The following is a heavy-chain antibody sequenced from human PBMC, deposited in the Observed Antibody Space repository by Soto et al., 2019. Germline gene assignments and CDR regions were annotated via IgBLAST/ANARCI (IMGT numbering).Heavy chain of an antibody. J-gene: IGHJ3*02. CDR3: ARDQEHDSSGYPEHDAFDI. Sequence: ASVKVSCKASGYTFTSYGISWVRQAPGQGLEWMGWISAYNGNTNYAQKLQGRVTMTTDTSTSTAYMELRSLRSDDTAVYYCARDQEHDSSGYPEHDAFDIWGQGTMVTVSS. CDR1: GYTFTSYG. D-gene: IGHD3-22*01. V-gene: IGHV1-18*01. CDR2: ISAYNGNT.